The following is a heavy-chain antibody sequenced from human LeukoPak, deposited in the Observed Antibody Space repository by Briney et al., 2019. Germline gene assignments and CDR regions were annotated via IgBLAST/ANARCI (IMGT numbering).Heavy chain of an antibody. CDR2: IYYSGNT. J-gene: IGHJ4*02. CDR3: ARLGKDYYDSSGYYTFDY. V-gene: IGHV4-59*08. D-gene: IGHD3-22*01. CDR1: GGSISSYY. Sequence: SETLSLTCTVSGGSISSYYWSWIRQAPGKGLEWIGYIYYSGNTNYNASLKSRVTISVDTSKNQFSLKLCSVTAADTAVYYCARLGKDYYDSSGYYTFDYWGQGTLVTVS.